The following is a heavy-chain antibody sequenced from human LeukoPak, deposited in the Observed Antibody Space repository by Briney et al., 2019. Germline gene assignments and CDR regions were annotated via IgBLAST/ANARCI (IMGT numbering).Heavy chain of an antibody. J-gene: IGHJ4*02. CDR3: VRASAPNSSRLDY. V-gene: IGHV6-1*01. D-gene: IGHD6-13*01. CDR2: TYYRSKWYS. CDR1: GDSVSSNSAT. Sequence: SQTLSLTFAISGDSVSSNSATWNWIRQSPSRGLEWLGRTYYRSKWYSDYSVSVKSRITINPDTSKNQFSLQLNSVTPEDTAVYYCVRASAPNSSRLDYWGQGTQVTVSS.